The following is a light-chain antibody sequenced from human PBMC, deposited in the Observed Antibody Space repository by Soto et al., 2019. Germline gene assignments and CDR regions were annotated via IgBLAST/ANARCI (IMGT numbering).Light chain of an antibody. CDR3: QQYNSPPIT. J-gene: IGKJ5*01. Sequence: DIQMTQSPSTLSASVGDRVTITCRASQSISSWLAWYQQKPGKAPKLLIYDASSLESGVPSRFSGSGSGTEFTLHISSLQPDDFAPYYCQQYNSPPITFGHGTRLEIK. V-gene: IGKV1-5*01. CDR2: DAS. CDR1: QSISSW.